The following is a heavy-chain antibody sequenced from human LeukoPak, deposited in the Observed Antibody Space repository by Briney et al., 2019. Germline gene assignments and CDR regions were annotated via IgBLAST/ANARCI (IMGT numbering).Heavy chain of an antibody. V-gene: IGHV5-51*01. CDR1: GYSFTSYW. CDR3: ARLLRNIAAAVYYFDY. D-gene: IGHD6-13*01. CDR2: IYPSDSDT. Sequence: KDGESLKISCKGSGYSFTSYWIGWVRQMPGKGLEWMGIIYPSDSDTRYSPSFQGQVTISADKSISTAYLQWSSLKASDTAMYYCARLLRNIAAAVYYFDYWGQGTLVTVSS. J-gene: IGHJ4*02.